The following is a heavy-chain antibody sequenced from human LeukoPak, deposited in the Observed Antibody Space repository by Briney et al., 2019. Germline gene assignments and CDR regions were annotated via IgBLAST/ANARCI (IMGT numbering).Heavy chain of an antibody. CDR1: GFTFSSYS. Sequence: PGGSLRLSCAASGFTFSSYSMNLVRQAPGKGLEWVSSISSSSSYIYYADSVKGRFTISRDNSKNSLYLQMNSLRAEDTALYYCAKDIRAGSPGPQTGAFDIWGQGTMVTVSS. CDR3: AKDIRAGSPGPQTGAFDI. CDR2: ISSSSSYI. J-gene: IGHJ3*02. D-gene: IGHD3-10*01. V-gene: IGHV3-21*04.